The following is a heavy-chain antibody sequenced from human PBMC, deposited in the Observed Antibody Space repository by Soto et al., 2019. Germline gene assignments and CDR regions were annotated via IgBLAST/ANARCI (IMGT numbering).Heavy chain of an antibody. D-gene: IGHD2-15*01. V-gene: IGHV1-24*01. Sequence: ASVKVSCKVSGYTLTELSMHWVRQAPGKGLEWMGGFDPEDGETIYAQKFQGRVTMTEDTSTDTAYMELSSLRSEDTAVYYCAYLGYCSGGSCSFDPWGQGTLVTVSS. J-gene: IGHJ5*02. CDR1: GYTLTELS. CDR2: FDPEDGET. CDR3: AYLGYCSGGSCSFDP.